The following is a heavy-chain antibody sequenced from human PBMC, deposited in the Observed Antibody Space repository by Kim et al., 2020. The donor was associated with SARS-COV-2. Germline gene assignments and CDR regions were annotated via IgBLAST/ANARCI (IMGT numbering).Heavy chain of an antibody. D-gene: IGHD3-22*01. CDR3: ASGHDYYDRRGPIDY. Sequence: SETLSLTCAVYGGSFSGYYWSWIRQPPGKGLEWIGEINHSGSTNYNPSLKSRVTISVDTSKKQFSLRLSSVTAADTAVYYCASGHDYYDRRGPIDYWGQGTLVTVSS. V-gene: IGHV4-34*01. CDR2: INHSGST. J-gene: IGHJ4*02. CDR1: GGSFSGYY.